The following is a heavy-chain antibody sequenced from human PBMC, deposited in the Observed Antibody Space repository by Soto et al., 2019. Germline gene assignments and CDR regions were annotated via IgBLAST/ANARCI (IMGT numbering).Heavy chain of an antibody. Sequence: SGFTFSSYGMHWVRQAPGKGLEWLANIKPDGSEKIYVNSVKGRFTISRDNAKESLSLQMNSLGAEDTAVYYCANIGRSDRAFDIWGQGTMVTVSS. D-gene: IGHD5-12*01. CDR2: IKPDGSEK. CDR3: ANIGRSDRAFDI. CDR1: GFTFSSYG. V-gene: IGHV3-7*01. J-gene: IGHJ3*02.